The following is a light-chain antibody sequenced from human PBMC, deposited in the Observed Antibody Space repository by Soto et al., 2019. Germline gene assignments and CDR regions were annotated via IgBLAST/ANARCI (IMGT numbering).Light chain of an antibody. Sequence: DLQMTQSPSTLSASVGDRVTITCRASQSISSWLAWYQQKPGEAPKLLIYKASTLESGVPSRFSGGGSGTEFTLTINSLQPEDFATYYCQQYEGFYTFGQGTKLEIK. CDR1: QSISSW. V-gene: IGKV1-5*03. CDR3: QQYEGFYT. CDR2: KAS. J-gene: IGKJ2*01.